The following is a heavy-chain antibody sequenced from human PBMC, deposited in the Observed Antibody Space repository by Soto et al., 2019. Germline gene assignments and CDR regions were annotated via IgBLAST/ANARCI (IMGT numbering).Heavy chain of an antibody. Sequence: EVQLLESGGGLVQPGGSLRLPFEPSGFSFSTYPLSWVRRPPGKGWEWVSTFSAGGRAYYADSVKGRFTIAKDTSKNTLHLQASSLRAEDTAVYYCAKESMPEHYGDTLFDYWGQGTRVTVSS. CDR2: FSAGGRA. CDR3: AKESMPEHYGDTLFDY. CDR1: GFSFSTYP. V-gene: IGHV3-23*01. J-gene: IGHJ4*02. D-gene: IGHD4-17*01.